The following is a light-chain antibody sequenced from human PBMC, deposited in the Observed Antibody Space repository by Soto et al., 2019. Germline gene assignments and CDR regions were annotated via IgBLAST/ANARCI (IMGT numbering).Light chain of an antibody. Sequence: EIVMTQSPATLSLSPRERATLSCRASENVFSFMAWYQHRPGQAPRLLIYDASNRAAGVPARFSGSGSGTDFTLTISSLEPEDFAVYYCQQRTKWPPIFTFGPGTKVEIK. V-gene: IGKV3-11*01. CDR3: QQRTKWPPIFT. CDR1: ENVFSF. J-gene: IGKJ3*01. CDR2: DAS.